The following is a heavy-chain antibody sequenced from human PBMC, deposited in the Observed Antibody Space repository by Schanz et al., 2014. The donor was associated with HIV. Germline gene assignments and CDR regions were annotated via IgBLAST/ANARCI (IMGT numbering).Heavy chain of an antibody. CDR3: AKGYYSSYYYYGMDV. D-gene: IGHD3-10*01. Sequence: QVQLVESGGGVVQPGRSLRLSCAASGFTFSSYGMYWVRQAPGKGLEWVAVISHDGSKKYYADSVRGRITISRDNSKNTLYLQMNSLRAEDTAIYYCAKGYYSSYYYYGMDVWGQGTTVTVSS. CDR1: GFTFSSYG. J-gene: IGHJ6*02. V-gene: IGHV3-30*18. CDR2: ISHDGSKK.